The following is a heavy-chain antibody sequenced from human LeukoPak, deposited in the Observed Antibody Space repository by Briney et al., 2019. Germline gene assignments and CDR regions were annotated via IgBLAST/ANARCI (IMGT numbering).Heavy chain of an antibody. CDR1: GYTFPSYW. V-gene: IGHV1-46*01. D-gene: IGHD6-13*01. J-gene: IGHJ4*02. CDR3: ARAPRNSSTMLDY. CDR2: INPDGGST. Sequence: ASVKVSCKASGYTFPSYWIQWVRQAPGQGLEWMGLINPDGGSTAYAHRFQGRVTMTRDTSTSTVYMDLSSLRSEDTAVYYCARAPRNSSTMLDYWGQGTLVTVSS.